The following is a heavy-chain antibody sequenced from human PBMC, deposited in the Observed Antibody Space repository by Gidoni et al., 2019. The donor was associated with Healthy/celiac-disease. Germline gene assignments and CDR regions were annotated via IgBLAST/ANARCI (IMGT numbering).Heavy chain of an antibody. CDR1: GGTFSSSA. CDR3: ARDSGLSGVGATLYYYGMDV. D-gene: IGHD1-26*01. V-gene: IGHV1-69*01. Sequence: QVQLVQSGAEVTKPGSSVKVSCKASGGTFSSSAIRWVRQAPGQGLEWMGGIIPIFGTANYAQKFQGRVTITADESTSTAYMELSSLRSEDTAVYYCARDSGLSGVGATLYYYGMDVWGQGTTVTVSS. CDR2: IIPIFGTA. J-gene: IGHJ6*02.